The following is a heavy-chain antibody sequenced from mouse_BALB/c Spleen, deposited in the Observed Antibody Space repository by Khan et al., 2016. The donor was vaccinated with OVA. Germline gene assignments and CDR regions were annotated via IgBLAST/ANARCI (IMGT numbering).Heavy chain of an antibody. Sequence: EVQLQESGPGLVKPSQSLSLTCTVTGYSITSNYAWNWIRQFPGNKMEWMGYISCSGSTNYNPSLKSRISITRDTSKNQSFLQLNSVTTEDTATYYCARGNYYGYAMDYWGQGTSITVSS. V-gene: IGHV3-2*02. CDR2: ISCSGST. D-gene: IGHD1-1*01. CDR3: ARGNYYGYAMDY. CDR1: GYSITSNYA. J-gene: IGHJ4*01.